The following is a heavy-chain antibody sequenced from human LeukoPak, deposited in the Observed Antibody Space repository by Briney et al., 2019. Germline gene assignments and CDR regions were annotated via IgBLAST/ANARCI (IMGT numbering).Heavy chain of an antibody. V-gene: IGHV6-1*01. CDR3: ARDPYRLATAGMRVFDY. CDR2: TYYRSKWYN. Sequence: SQTLSLTCAISGDSVSSNSAAWSWIRQSPSRGLEWLGRTYYRSKWYNDYAVSVKSRITINPDASKNQFSLQLNSVTPEDTAVYYCARDPYRLATAGMRVFDYWGQGTLVTVS. CDR1: GDSVSSNSAA. D-gene: IGHD6-25*01. J-gene: IGHJ4*02.